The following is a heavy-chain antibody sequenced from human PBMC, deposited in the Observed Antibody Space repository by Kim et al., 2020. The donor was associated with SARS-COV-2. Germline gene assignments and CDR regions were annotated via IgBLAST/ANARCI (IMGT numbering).Heavy chain of an antibody. CDR3: ARTDTAMVSA. J-gene: IGHJ5*02. CDR1: GYSFTSYW. D-gene: IGHD5-18*01. Sequence: GESLKISRKGSGYSFTSYWISWVRQMPGKGLEWMGRIDPSDSYTNYSPSFQGHVTISADKSISTAYLQWSSLKASDTAMYYCARTDTAMVSAWGQGTLVTVSS. CDR2: IDPSDSYT. V-gene: IGHV5-10-1*01.